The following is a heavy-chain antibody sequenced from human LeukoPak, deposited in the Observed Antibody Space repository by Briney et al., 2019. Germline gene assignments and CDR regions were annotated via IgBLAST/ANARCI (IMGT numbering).Heavy chain of an antibody. CDR1: GFTVSSSN. Sequence: GGLLRFSYAATGFTVSSSNMSWVRQAQGKGLEWVSVIYSGGSTCYADSVKGRFTISRDNSKNTLYLQMNSLRAEDTAVYYWAIPKTWGQGTLVTVSS. V-gene: IGHV3-53*01. D-gene: IGHD2-2*01. CDR3: AIPKT. J-gene: IGHJ5*02. CDR2: IYSGGST.